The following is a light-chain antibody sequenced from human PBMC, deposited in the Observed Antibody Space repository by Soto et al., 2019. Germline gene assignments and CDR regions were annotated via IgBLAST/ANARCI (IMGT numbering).Light chain of an antibody. J-gene: IGKJ1*01. V-gene: IGKV3-15*01. CDR2: GAS. CDR3: QQYNNWPQT. Sequence: EIVLTQSPSTLSASPGERATLSWGASQSVSSNLAWYQQKPGQAPRLLIYGASTRATGIPARFSGSGYGTEVNLTISSLQSEDFAVYYCQQYNNWPQTFGQGTKVDIK. CDR1: QSVSSN.